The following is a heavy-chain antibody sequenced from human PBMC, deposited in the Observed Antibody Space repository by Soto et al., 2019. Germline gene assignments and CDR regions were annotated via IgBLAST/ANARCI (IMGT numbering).Heavy chain of an antibody. Sequence: PSQTLSLTCAISGDSVSSNSAAWNWIRQSPSRGLEWLGRTYYRSKWYNDYAVSVKSRITINPDTSKNQFSLQLNSVTPEDTAVYYCARAEAIAVAVPSQDAFDIWGQGTMVTVS. CDR1: GDSVSSNSAA. D-gene: IGHD6-19*01. J-gene: IGHJ3*02. CDR2: TYYRSKWYN. CDR3: ARAEAIAVAVPSQDAFDI. V-gene: IGHV6-1*01.